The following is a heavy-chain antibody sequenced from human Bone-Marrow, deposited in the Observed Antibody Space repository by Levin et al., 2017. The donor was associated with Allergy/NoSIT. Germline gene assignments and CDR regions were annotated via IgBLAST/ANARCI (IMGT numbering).Heavy chain of an antibody. J-gene: IGHJ4*02. Sequence: SETLSLTCTVSGGSIKSSTYYWGWIRQPPGTGLEWIGSILYSGSTFYNPSLKSRVTVSVDTSKNQFSLRLSSLTAADTAVYYCTRVDENFDDWSPGTLVTVSS. V-gene: IGHV4-39*01. CDR2: ILYSGST. CDR1: GGSIKSSTYY. CDR3: TRVDENFDD.